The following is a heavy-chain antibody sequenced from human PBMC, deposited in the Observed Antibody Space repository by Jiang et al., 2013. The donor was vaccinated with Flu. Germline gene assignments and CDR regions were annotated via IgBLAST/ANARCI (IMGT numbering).Heavy chain of an antibody. J-gene: IGHJ4*02. D-gene: IGHD3-3*01. Sequence: GPGLVKPSETLSLTCTVSGLHHFFYWIWIRQPAGEGLEWIGRISTSGSTNCNPSLKSRVTMSIDTSKNQFSLKLTSVTAADTAVYYCASGAYDVLHYWGQGTLVTVSS. V-gene: IGHV4-4*07. CDR3: ASGAYDVLHY. CDR2: ISTSGST. CDR1: GLHHFFY.